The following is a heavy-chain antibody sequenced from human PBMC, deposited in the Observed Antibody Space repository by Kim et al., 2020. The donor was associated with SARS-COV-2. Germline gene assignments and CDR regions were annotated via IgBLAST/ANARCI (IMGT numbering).Heavy chain of an antibody. D-gene: IGHD3-16*01. J-gene: IGHJ4*02. V-gene: IGHV1-2*02. Sequence: NYAQKFQGRVTMTRDTSISTAYMELSRLRSDDTAVYYCARSITSLYYFDYWGQGTLVTVSS. CDR3: ARSITSLYYFDY.